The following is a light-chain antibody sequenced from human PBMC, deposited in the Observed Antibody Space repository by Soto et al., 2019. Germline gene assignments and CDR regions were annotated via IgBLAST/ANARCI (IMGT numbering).Light chain of an antibody. CDR1: TGAVTSRHY. CDR3: SLSYSGVRV. J-gene: IGLJ3*02. V-gene: IGLV7-46*01. Sequence: QAVVTQEPSLTVSPGGTVTLTCASSTGAVTSRHYPYWFQQKPGQAPRALIYDTSNKHSWTPARFSGSLLGGKPALNLSGAQPEDEADYYCSLSYSGVRVFGGGTKLTVL. CDR2: DTS.